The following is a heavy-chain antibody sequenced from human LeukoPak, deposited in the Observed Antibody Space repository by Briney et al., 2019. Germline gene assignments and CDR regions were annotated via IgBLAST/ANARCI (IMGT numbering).Heavy chain of an antibody. Sequence: ASVKVSCKASGYTFTSYDINWVRQATGQGLKWMGWMNPNSGNTGYAQKFQGRVTMTRNTSISTAYMELSSLRSEDTAVYYCATMGYYDSSGYSPTRYYYGMDVWGQGTTVTVSS. J-gene: IGHJ6*02. CDR1: GYTFTSYD. D-gene: IGHD3-22*01. CDR3: ATMGYYDSSGYSPTRYYYGMDV. CDR2: MNPNSGNT. V-gene: IGHV1-8*01.